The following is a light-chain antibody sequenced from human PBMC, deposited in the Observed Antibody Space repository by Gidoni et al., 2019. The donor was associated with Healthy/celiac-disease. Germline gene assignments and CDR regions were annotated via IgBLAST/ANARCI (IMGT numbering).Light chain of an antibody. Sequence: QSALTQPASVSGSPGQSITISCTGTSSDVGGYDYVSWYQQHPGKAPKLMIYEVRNLPSGVSNRFSGSKSGNTASLTISGLQAEDEADYYCSSYTSSSTWVVGGGTKLTVL. V-gene: IGLV2-14*01. CDR1: SSDVGGYDY. CDR2: EVR. J-gene: IGLJ3*02. CDR3: SSYTSSSTWV.